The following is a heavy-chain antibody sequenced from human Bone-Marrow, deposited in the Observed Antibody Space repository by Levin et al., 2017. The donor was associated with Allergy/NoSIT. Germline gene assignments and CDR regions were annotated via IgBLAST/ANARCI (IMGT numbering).Heavy chain of an antibody. V-gene: IGHV3-30*03. CDR2: ISYDARDE. CDR3: ATDRHNYASESSYFYGMGV. J-gene: IGHJ6*02. Sequence: LSLTCAASGFTFRSPGMHWVRPAPGKGLEWVAVISYDARDEFYADSLKGRFPISRDNSKNTLYLQINSLTSGDTAIYYFATDRHNYASESSYFYGMGVWGQGTTVTVSS. D-gene: IGHD5-24*01. CDR1: GFTFRSPG.